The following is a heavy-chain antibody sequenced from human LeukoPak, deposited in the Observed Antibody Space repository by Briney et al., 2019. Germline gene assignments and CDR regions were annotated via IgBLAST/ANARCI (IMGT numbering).Heavy chain of an antibody. CDR3: AKAYYGSGSYPIFDH. Sequence: GGSLRLSCAASGFTFSSYAMSWVRQAPGKGLEWVSAISGSGGSTYYADSVKGRFTISRDNSKNTLYLQMNSLRAEDTAVYYCAKAYYGSGSYPIFDHWGQGTLVTVSS. V-gene: IGHV3-23*01. CDR1: GFTFSSYA. D-gene: IGHD3-10*01. CDR2: ISGSGGST. J-gene: IGHJ4*02.